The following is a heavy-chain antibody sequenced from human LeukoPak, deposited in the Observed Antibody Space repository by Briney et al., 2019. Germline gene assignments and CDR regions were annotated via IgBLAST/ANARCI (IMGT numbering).Heavy chain of an antibody. CDR3: AKEGGVYSTPYYMDV. Sequence: GGSLRLLCATSGSSFSDCSMNWVRQAPGKGLEWVSSISSTGRYIYHEDSMKGRFSISRDNAKKSLFLQMDSLRAEDTAVYYCAKEGGVYSTPYYMDVWGKGTTVTVSS. CDR2: ISSTGRYI. D-gene: IGHD1-26*01. CDR1: GSSFSDCS. V-gene: IGHV3-21*01. J-gene: IGHJ6*03.